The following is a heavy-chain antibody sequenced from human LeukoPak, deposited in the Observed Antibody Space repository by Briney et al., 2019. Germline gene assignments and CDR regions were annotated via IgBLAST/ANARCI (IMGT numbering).Heavy chain of an antibody. J-gene: IGHJ4*02. CDR1: GFTFSSYS. CDR2: ISGSGGST. V-gene: IGHV3-23*01. D-gene: IGHD1-26*01. Sequence: GGSLRLSCAASGFTFSSYSMNWVRQAPGKGLEWVSAISGSGGSTYYADSVKGRFTISRDNSKNTLYLQMNSLRAEDTAVYYCAKDGELLHNYWGQGTLVTVSS. CDR3: AKDGELLHNY.